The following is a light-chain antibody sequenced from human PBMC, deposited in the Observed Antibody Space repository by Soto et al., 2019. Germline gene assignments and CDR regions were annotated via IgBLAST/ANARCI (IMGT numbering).Light chain of an antibody. CDR3: KQSYRNPLT. J-gene: IGKJ4*01. CDR2: GAS. CDR1: ESISTY. Sequence: DIQMTQSPSSLSASVGDRVTITCRASESISTYLNWYQHKPGKPPKVLIFGASRMQSGVPSRFSASGSGTDFSLTISSLQPEDFATYSCKQSYRNPLTFGGGTKVEIK. V-gene: IGKV1-39*01.